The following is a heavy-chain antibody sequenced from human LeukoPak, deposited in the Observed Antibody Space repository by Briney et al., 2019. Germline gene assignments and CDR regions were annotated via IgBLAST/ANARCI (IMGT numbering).Heavy chain of an antibody. V-gene: IGHV3-23*01. CDR2: ISGSGGTT. D-gene: IGHD5-12*01. CDR3: AKDLRYSGYDQVFEY. CDR1: GFTFNNYA. Sequence: GGSLRLSCAASGFTFNNYAMNWVRQAPEKGLEWISGISGSGGTTYYADSVKGRFTISRDNYKNTLYLQMNSLRAEDTAVYYCAKDLRYSGYDQVFEYWGQGTLVAVSS. J-gene: IGHJ4*02.